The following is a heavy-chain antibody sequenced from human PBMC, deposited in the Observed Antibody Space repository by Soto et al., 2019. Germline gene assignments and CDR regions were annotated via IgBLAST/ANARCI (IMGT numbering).Heavy chain of an antibody. Sequence: QVQLVESGGGVVQPGRSLRLSCAVSGFTFSGYGMHCVRQAPRKVPEWMAAISYDGSYKYFADSVKGRFTIFRDNSKNTLSLHMNMLRPEDTAVYYCAKDPTLYCTGYTCALGAVEIWGQGTVVTVSS. CDR2: ISYDGSYK. J-gene: IGHJ3*02. CDR3: AKDPTLYCTGYTCALGAVEI. D-gene: IGHD2-8*02. V-gene: IGHV3-30*18. CDR1: GFTFSGYG.